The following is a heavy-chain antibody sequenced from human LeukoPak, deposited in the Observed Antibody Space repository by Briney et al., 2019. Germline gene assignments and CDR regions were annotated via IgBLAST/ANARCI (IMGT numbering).Heavy chain of an antibody. CDR3: ATGNYHAFDI. CDR2: LNSDGSST. CDR1: GFTFSSYW. D-gene: IGHD1-7*01. V-gene: IGHV3-74*01. J-gene: IGHJ3*02. Sequence: PGGSLRLSCAASGFTFSSYWMHWVRQAPGKGLVWVSCLNSDGSSTRYADSVRGRFTISRDNAKNTLYLQMNSLRAEDTAVYYCATGNYHAFDIWGQGTMVTASS.